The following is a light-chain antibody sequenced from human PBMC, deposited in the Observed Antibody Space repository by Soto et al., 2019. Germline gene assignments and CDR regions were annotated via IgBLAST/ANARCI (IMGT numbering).Light chain of an antibody. V-gene: IGKV3-20*01. CDR3: QHYGSSPIT. CDR2: GAS. J-gene: IGKJ5*01. CDR1: QSVGSN. Sequence: EVVLTQPPGTLSLSPGERATLSCRASQSVGSNLAWYQQKPGQAPRLLISGASSRATGIPDRFSGSGSGTDFTLTISRLEPEDFALYFCQHYGSSPITFGQGTRLEIK.